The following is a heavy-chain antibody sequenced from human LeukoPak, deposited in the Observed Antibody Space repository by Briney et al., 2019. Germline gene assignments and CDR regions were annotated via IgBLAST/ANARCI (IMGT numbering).Heavy chain of an antibody. V-gene: IGHV3-30*18. CDR3: AKLIAAAGTFDY. Sequence: GRSLRLSCAASGFTFSSYGTHWVRQAPGKGLEWVAVISYDGSTKYYAYSVKGRFTISRDNSKNTLYLQMNSLRAEDTAVYYCAKLIAAAGTFDYWGQGTLVTVSS. CDR1: GFTFSSYG. J-gene: IGHJ4*02. D-gene: IGHD6-13*01. CDR2: ISYDGSTK.